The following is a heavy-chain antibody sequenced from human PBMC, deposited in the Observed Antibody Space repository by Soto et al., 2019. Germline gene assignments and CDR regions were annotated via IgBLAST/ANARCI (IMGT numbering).Heavy chain of an antibody. J-gene: IGHJ4*02. CDR1: GYSFTSYW. D-gene: IGHD3-10*01. CDR3: ARHGAYYGSGSYPLFDY. CDR2: IDPSDSYT. V-gene: IGHV5-10-1*01. Sequence: ESLKISCKGSGYSFTSYWISWVRQMPGKGLEWMGRIDPSDSYTNYSPSFQGHVTISADKSISTAYLQWSSLKASDTAMYYCARHGAYYGSGSYPLFDYWGQGTLVTVSS.